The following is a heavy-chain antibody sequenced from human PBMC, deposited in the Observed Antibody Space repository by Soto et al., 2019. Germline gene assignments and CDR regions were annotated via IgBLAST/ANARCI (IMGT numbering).Heavy chain of an antibody. Sequence: GGSLRLSCAASGFSFSSYGMHWVRQAPGKGLEWVAVTSYDESRKYYADSVKGRFTISRDNSKKTLYLQMNSLRAEDTAVYYCAKDEGSGSYYVTGDYWGQGTLVTVSS. CDR1: GFSFSSYG. V-gene: IGHV3-30*18. CDR2: TSYDESRK. CDR3: AKDEGSGSYYVTGDY. D-gene: IGHD3-10*01. J-gene: IGHJ4*02.